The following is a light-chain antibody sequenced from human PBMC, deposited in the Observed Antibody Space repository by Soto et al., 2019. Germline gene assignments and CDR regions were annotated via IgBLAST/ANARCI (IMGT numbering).Light chain of an antibody. CDR3: SSYTVTKTLI. Sequence: QSVLTQPASVSGSPGQSISISCSGSISDIGTYNYVSWHQQRPGKAPKLILYDVTNRPSGVSDRFSGSKSGNTASLTISGLQPEDEADFYCSSYTVTKTLIFGGGTKLTVL. V-gene: IGLV2-14*03. CDR1: ISDIGTYNY. J-gene: IGLJ2*01. CDR2: DVT.